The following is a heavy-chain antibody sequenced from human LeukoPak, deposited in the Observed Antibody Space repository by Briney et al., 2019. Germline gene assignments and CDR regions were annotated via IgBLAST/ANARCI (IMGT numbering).Heavy chain of an antibody. D-gene: IGHD5-12*01. V-gene: IGHV3-21*01. CDR3: ASQDIVATTGAELDY. CDR1: GFTFSSQG. J-gene: IGHJ4*02. CDR2: ISGSSSHT. Sequence: PGGSLRLSCAASGFTFSSQGMNWVRQAPGKGLEWVSSISGSSSHTYYADSVKGRFTISRDNAKNSLYLQMNSLRADDTALYCCASQDIVATTGAELDYWGQGTLVTVPS.